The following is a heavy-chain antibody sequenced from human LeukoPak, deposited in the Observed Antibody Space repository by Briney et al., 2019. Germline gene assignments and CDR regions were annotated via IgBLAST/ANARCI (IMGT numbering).Heavy chain of an antibody. CDR3: AKVRGIVGADY. CDR1: AFTFSSYA. CDR2: ISGSGGST. V-gene: IGHV3-23*01. J-gene: IGHJ4*02. Sequence: GGSLRLSCAASAFTFSSYAMSWVRQAPGEGLEWVSAISGSGGSTYYADSVKGPFTISRDNSKNTLYLQMNSLRAQDTAVYYCAKVRGIVGADYWGQGTLVTVSS. D-gene: IGHD1-26*01.